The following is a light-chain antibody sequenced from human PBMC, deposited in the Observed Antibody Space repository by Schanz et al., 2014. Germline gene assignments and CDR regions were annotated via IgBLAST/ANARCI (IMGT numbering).Light chain of an antibody. CDR2: EVT. CDR3: SSYTPSDTVL. CDR1: RNDIGHYDY. J-gene: IGLJ2*01. V-gene: IGLV2-8*01. Sequence: QSALSQPPSASGSPGQSVTISCTGTRNDIGHYDYVSWYQQHPGKVPKLLIYEVTKRPSGVPDRFSGSKSGHTASLTVSGLQPEDEGHYYCSSYTPSDTVLFGGGTKLT.